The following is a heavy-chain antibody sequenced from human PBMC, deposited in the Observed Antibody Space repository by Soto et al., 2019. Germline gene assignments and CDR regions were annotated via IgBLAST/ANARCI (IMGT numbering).Heavy chain of an antibody. J-gene: IGHJ3*02. CDR1: GGTFSSYA. D-gene: IGHD3-22*01. Sequence: ASVKVSCKASGGTFSSYAISWVRQAPGQGLEWMGGIIPIFGTANYAQKFQGRVTVTADKSTSTAYMELSSLRSEDTAVYYCARDRAEYYYDSSGSTDAFDIWGQGTMVTVSS. CDR2: IIPIFGTA. V-gene: IGHV1-69*06. CDR3: ARDRAEYYYDSSGSTDAFDI.